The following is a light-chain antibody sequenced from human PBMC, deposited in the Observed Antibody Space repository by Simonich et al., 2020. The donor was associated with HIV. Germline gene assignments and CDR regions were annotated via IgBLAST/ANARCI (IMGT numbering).Light chain of an antibody. J-gene: IGLJ3*02. CDR3: SSYTSSSTWV. Sequence: QSALTQPVSVSGSPGQSITISCTGTSSDVGGYNYVSWYHQHPVKAPKLIIYVVTNRPAGVSNRFSGSKSGNTASLTISGLQAEDEADYYCSSYTSSSTWVFGGGTKLTVL. CDR2: VVT. V-gene: IGLV2-14*03. CDR1: SSDVGGYNY.